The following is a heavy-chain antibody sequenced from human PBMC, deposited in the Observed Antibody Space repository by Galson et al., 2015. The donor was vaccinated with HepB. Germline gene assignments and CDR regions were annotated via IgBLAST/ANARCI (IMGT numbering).Heavy chain of an antibody. V-gene: IGHV1-2*04. CDR1: GYPFTGYY. J-gene: IGHJ3*02. D-gene: IGHD2-2*01. CDR2: INPNSGGT. Sequence: SVKVSCKASGYPFTGYYMHWVRQAPGQGLEWMGWINPNSGGTNYAQKFQGWVTMTRDTSISTAYMELSRLRSDDTAVYYCARGKSCSSTSCYWAYDAFDIWGQGTMVTVSS. CDR3: ARGKSCSSTSCYWAYDAFDI.